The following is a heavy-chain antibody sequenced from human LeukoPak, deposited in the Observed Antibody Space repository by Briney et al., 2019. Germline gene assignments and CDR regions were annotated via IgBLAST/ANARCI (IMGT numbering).Heavy chain of an antibody. CDR2: ISSSSSYI. D-gene: IGHD1-7*01. J-gene: IGHJ4*02. CDR1: GFTFSSYS. CDR3: ARDAELLDY. Sequence: GGSVRLSCAASGFTFSSYSMNWVRQAPGKGLEWVSSISSSSSYIYYADSVKGRFTISRDNAKNSLYLQVNSLRAEDTAVYYCARDAELLDYWGQGTLVTVSS. V-gene: IGHV3-21*01.